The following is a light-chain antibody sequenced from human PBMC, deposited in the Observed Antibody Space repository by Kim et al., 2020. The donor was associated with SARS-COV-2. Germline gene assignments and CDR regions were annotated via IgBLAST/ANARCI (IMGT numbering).Light chain of an antibody. J-gene: IGKJ4*01. V-gene: IGKV3-11*01. CDR1: QSVSSY. CDR2: AAS. Sequence: SLSAGERATLSCRASQSVSSYVAWYQQKPGQAPRLLISAASNRATGVPARFSGSGSGTDFTLTISSLEPEDFAVYYCQQRSDWPLTFGGGTKLEI. CDR3: QQRSDWPLT.